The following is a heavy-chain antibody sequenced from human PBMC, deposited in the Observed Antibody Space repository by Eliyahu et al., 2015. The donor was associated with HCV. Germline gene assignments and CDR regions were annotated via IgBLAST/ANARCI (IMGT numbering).Heavy chain of an antibody. Sequence: QVQLQQWGAGLLKPSETLSLTCAVYGGSFXAFYWXWIRQPPGRGLEWIGEITHSGSTNYNPSLKSRLTISIDTSKNQFSLKLTSLTAADTAVYYCAGLRGVIFDNYHAMDVWGQGTTVTVS. V-gene: IGHV4-34*02. CDR1: GGSFXAFY. D-gene: IGHD3-10*01. J-gene: IGHJ6*02. CDR2: ITHSGST. CDR3: AGLRGVIFDNYHAMDV.